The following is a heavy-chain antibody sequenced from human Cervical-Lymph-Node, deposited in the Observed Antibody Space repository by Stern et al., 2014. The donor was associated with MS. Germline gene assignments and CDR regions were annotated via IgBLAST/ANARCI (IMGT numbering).Heavy chain of an antibody. CDR1: GDSFTHFS. J-gene: IGHJ4*02. D-gene: IGHD2/OR15-2a*01. V-gene: IGHV4-4*08. CDR3: DY. CDR2: LFTSGGT. Sequence: QLQLKESGPGLVKPSASLSLSCRASGDSFTHFSLSWVRQPPGRGLEWIGFLFTSGGTARGDPDFNGSLKILIAISLNPSKKQFALTLTSGCARGRDFYFIDYWGQGTLVTVFS.